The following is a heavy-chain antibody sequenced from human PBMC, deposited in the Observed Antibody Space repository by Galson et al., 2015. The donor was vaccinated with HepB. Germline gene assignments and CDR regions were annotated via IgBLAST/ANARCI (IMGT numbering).Heavy chain of an antibody. D-gene: IGHD5-24*01. V-gene: IGHV3-53*01. J-gene: IGHJ4*02. Sequence: SLRLSCAVSGFTVNSNYMSWVRLTPGRGLEWVSAIEGTGRTDYADSVGGRFTISRDNSKNTLYLQMNSLRAEDTAVYYCAIGIEMVTIADYWGLGTLVTVSS. CDR1: GFTVNSNY. CDR3: AIGIEMVTIADY. CDR2: IEGTGRT.